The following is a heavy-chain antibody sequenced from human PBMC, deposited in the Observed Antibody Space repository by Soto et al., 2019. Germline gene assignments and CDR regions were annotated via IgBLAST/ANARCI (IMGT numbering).Heavy chain of an antibody. CDR3: ATQRGLGYCSSTSCSWFDP. CDR2: IYYSGST. Sequence: PSETLSLTCAVYGGSISSYYWSWIRQPPGKGLEWIGYIYYSGSTNYNPSLKSRVTISVDTSKNQFSLKLSSVTAADTAVYYCATQRGLGYCSSTSCSWFDPWGQGTLVTVSS. V-gene: IGHV4-59*12. J-gene: IGHJ5*02. CDR1: GGSISSYY. D-gene: IGHD2-2*01.